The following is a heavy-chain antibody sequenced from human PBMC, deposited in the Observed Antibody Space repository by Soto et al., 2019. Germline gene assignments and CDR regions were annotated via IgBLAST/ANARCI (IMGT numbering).Heavy chain of an antibody. CDR2: FHDSGFT. V-gene: IGHV4-59*01. CDR1: GDSISSGY. J-gene: IGHJ4*02. Sequence: SETLSLTCTVSGDSISSGYWSWIRQPPGKGLEWIGYFHDSGFTNYNTSLRRRVTISVDTSNNQLSLKLTSVTAADTAVYYCAKESIGGWVLHWGQGTLVTVSS. CDR3: AKESIGGWVLH. D-gene: IGHD6-19*01.